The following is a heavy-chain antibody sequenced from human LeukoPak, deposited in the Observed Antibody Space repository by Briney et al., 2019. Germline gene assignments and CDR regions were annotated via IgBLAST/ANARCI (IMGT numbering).Heavy chain of an antibody. J-gene: IGHJ6*02. Sequence: ASVKVSCKASGGTFSSYAISWVRQAPGQGLEWMGGIIPIFGTANYAQKFQGRVTITADESTSTAYMELSSLRSEDTAVYYRARVPPPPANGMDVWGQGTTVTVSS. V-gene: IGHV1-69*01. CDR3: ARVPPPPANGMDV. CDR1: GGTFSSYA. D-gene: IGHD3-10*01. CDR2: IIPIFGTA.